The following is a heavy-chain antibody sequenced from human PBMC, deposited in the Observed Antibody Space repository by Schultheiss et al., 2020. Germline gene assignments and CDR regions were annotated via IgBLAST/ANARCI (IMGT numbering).Heavy chain of an antibody. D-gene: IGHD3-22*01. J-gene: IGHJ5*02. V-gene: IGHV5-51*01. Sequence: GGSLRLSCKGSGYSFTSYWIGWVRQMPGKGLEWMGIIYPGDSDTRYSPSFQGQVTISADKSITTAYLQWSSLKASDTAMYYCARVKGGPYYYDTGGSNWFDPWGQGIMVTVSS. CDR3: ARVKGGPYYYDTGGSNWFDP. CDR2: IYPGDSDT. CDR1: GYSFTSYW.